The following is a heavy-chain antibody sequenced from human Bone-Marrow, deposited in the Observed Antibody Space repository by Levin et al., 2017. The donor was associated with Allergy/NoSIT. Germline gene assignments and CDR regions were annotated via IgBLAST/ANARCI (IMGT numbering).Heavy chain of an antibody. CDR2: IDWDDDK. Sequence: HSQTLSLTCTFSRFSLSTSGMCVSWIRQPPGKALEWLARIDWDDDKYYSTSLKTRLIISKDTSKNQVVLTMTNMDPVDTATYYCARATNHYYGRGFDYWGQGTLVTVSS. D-gene: IGHD3-10*01. CDR3: ARATNHYYGRGFDY. V-gene: IGHV2-70*11. J-gene: IGHJ4*02. CDR1: RFSLSTSGMC.